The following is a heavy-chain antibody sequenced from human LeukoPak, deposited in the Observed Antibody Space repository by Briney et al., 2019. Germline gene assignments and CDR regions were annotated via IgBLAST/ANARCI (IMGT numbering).Heavy chain of an antibody. J-gene: IGHJ6*03. V-gene: IGHV4-34*01. CDR3: ARAFGYSYGLRYYYMDV. D-gene: IGHD5-18*01. Sequence: GSLRLSCAASGFTFSDYYMSWIRQPPGKGLEWIGEINHSGSTNYNPSLKSRVTISVDTSKNQFSLKLSSVTAADTAVYYCARAFGYSYGLRYYYMDVWGKGTTVTVSS. CDR1: GFTFSDYY. CDR2: INHSGST.